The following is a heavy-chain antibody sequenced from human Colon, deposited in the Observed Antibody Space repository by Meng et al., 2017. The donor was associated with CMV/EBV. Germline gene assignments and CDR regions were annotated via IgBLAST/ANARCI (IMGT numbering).Heavy chain of an antibody. J-gene: IGHJ3*02. V-gene: IGHV4-59*02. Sequence: GSLRLSCSVSGGSVSNYFWSWIRQSPGRGLEWIGYIYYIGDTTYNPSLKSRVTMSIDTSKNQFSLKLTSMTAADTAVYYCARSKDIVIVEAAQAVFDIWGQGTMVTVSS. CDR1: GGSVSNYF. CDR3: ARSKDIVIVEAAQAVFDI. CDR2: IYYIGDT. D-gene: IGHD2-2*01.